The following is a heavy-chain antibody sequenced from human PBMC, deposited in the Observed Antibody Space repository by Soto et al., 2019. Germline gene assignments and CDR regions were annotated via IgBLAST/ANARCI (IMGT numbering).Heavy chain of an antibody. CDR2: INAGNGNT. CDR3: ARWGIAAAGTLDY. D-gene: IGHD6-13*01. V-gene: IGHV1-3*01. CDR1: GYTFTSYA. Sequence: ASVKVSCKASGYTFTSYAMHWVRQAPGQRLEWMGWINAGNGNTKYSQKFQGRVTITRDTSASTAYMELSSLRSEDTAVYYCARWGIAAAGTLDYWGQGTLVTVSS. J-gene: IGHJ4*02.